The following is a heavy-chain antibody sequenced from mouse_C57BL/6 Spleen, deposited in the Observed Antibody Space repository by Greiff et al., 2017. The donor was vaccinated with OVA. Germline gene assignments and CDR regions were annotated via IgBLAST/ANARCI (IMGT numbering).Heavy chain of an antibody. D-gene: IGHD2-2*01. CDR3: ARWTGFYAMDY. CDR1: GYSFTSYY. CDR2: IYPGSGNT. J-gene: IGHJ4*01. Sequence: QVQLQQSGPELVKPGASVKISCKASGYSFTSYYIHWVKQRPGQGLEWIGWIYPGSGNTKYNEKFKGKATLTADTSSSTAYMQLSSLTSEDSAVYYCARWTGFYAMDYWGQGTSVTVSS. V-gene: IGHV1-66*01.